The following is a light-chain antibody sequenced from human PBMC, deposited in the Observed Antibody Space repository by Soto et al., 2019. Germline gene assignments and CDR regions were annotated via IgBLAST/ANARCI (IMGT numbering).Light chain of an antibody. Sequence: DIQLTQSPSFLSASVGDRVTITCRASQGISSYLAWYQQKPWKAPKLLIYAASPLQSGVPSRFSGSGSGTEFTLTISSLQPEDFATYYCQQPNSYPITFGQGTRLEIK. V-gene: IGKV1-9*01. CDR3: QQPNSYPIT. J-gene: IGKJ5*01. CDR1: QGISSY. CDR2: AAS.